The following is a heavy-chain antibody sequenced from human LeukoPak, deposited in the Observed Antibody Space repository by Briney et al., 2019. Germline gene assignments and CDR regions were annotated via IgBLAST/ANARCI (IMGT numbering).Heavy chain of an antibody. CDR1: GFTFSSYA. Sequence: GGSLRLSCAASGFTFSSYAMHWVRQAPGKGLEWVALISYDGSHKYYADSVKGRFTISRDNSKNTLYLQMNSLRADDTAVYYCAKVGVPAVMELGTRGVATTIELDYWGQGTLVTVSS. V-gene: IGHV3-30*04. CDR3: AKVGVPAVMELGTRGVATTIELDY. CDR2: ISYDGSHK. D-gene: IGHD2-2*01. J-gene: IGHJ4*02.